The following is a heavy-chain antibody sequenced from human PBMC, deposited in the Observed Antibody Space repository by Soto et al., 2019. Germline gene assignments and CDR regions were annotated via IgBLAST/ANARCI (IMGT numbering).Heavy chain of an antibody. Sequence: LRLSCAASGFTFSSYGMHWVRQAPGKGLEWVAVISYDGSNKYYADSVKGRFTISRDNSKNTLYLQMNSLRAEDTAVYYCAKDRDSNRDYYYYGMDVWGQGTTVTVSS. D-gene: IGHD4-4*01. CDR3: AKDRDSNRDYYYYGMDV. CDR1: GFTFSSYG. J-gene: IGHJ6*02. CDR2: ISYDGSNK. V-gene: IGHV3-30*18.